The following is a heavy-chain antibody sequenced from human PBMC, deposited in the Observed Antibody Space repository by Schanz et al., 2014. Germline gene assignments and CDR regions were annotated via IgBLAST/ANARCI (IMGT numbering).Heavy chain of an antibody. CDR1: GFIVSSTY. V-gene: IGHV3-11*03. J-gene: IGHJ4*02. D-gene: IGHD6-13*01. CDR2: ISSSGSYT. Sequence: VQLLESGGALVQPGGSQRLSCAASGFIVSSTYMTWVRQAPGKGLEWVSYISSSGSYTNYADSVKGRFTTSRDNGKKSMYLQMNSLRAEDTAVYYCARLDSSSWYPRYWGQGTLVTVSS. CDR3: ARLDSSSWYPRY.